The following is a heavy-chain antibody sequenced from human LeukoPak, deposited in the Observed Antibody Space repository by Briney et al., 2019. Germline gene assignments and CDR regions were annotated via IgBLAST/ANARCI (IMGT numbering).Heavy chain of an antibody. CDR1: GFTFSSYE. V-gene: IGHV3-48*03. CDR3: ATAYYYDSSGYSNWFDP. Sequence: GGSLRLSCAASGFTFSSYEMNWVRQAPGKGLEWVSYISSSGSTIYYADSVKGRLTISRDNAKNSLYLQMNSLRAEDTAVYYCATAYYYDSSGYSNWFDPWGQGTLVTVSS. J-gene: IGHJ5*02. CDR2: ISSSGSTI. D-gene: IGHD3-22*01.